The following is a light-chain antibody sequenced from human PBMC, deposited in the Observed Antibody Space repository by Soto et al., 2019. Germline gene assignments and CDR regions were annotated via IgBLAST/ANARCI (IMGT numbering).Light chain of an antibody. CDR2: KIS. CDR1: QSLVHSDGNTY. J-gene: IGKJ1*01. Sequence: DIVMTQTPLSSPVTLGQPASISCRSSQSLVHSDGNTYLNWLQQRPGQPPRLLIYKISSRFSGVPARFSGSGAGTDFTLKISRVEAEDVGVYYCMQATQFLWTFGQGTKVEI. CDR3: MQATQFLWT. V-gene: IGKV2-24*01.